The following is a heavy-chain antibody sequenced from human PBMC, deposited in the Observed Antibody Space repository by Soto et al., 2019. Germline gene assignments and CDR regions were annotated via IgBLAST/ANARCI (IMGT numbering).Heavy chain of an antibody. CDR3: ARRDGDYVERNWFDP. D-gene: IGHD4-17*01. J-gene: IGHJ5*02. V-gene: IGHV4-39*01. Sequence: QLQLQESGPGLVKPSETLSLTCTVSGGSISSSSYYWGWIRQPPGKGLEWIGSIYYSGSTYYNPSLKSRVTISVDTSKNQFSLKLSSVTAADTAVYYCARRDGDYVERNWFDPWGQGTLVTVSS. CDR2: IYYSGST. CDR1: GGSISSSSYY.